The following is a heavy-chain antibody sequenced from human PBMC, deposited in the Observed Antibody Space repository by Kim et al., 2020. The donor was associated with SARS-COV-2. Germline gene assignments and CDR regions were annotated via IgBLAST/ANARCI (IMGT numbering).Heavy chain of an antibody. CDR2: ISGSGGST. V-gene: IGHV3-23*01. D-gene: IGHD3-3*01. CDR3: ARDVSRNTIFGVVTRVGMDV. CDR1: GFTFSSYA. J-gene: IGHJ6*02. Sequence: GGSLRLSCAASGFTFSSYAKSWVRQAPGKGLEWVSAISGSGGSTYYADSVKGRFTISSDNSKNTLYLQMNSLRADDTAVYYCARDVSRNTIFGVVTRVGMDVWRRGTTVTLSS.